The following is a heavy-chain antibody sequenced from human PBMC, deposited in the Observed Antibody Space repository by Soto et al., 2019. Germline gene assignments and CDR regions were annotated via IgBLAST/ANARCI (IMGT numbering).Heavy chain of an antibody. D-gene: IGHD2-2*01. V-gene: IGHV3-48*03. CDR3: ARVGLGRTEVVHQLLPYGMDV. CDR1: GFTFSSYE. CDR2: ISSSGSTI. Sequence: PGGSLRLSCAASGFTFSSYEMNWVRQAPGKGLEWVSYISSSGSTIYYADSVKGRFTISRDNAKNSLYLQMNSLRAEDTAVYYCARVGLGRTEVVHQLLPYGMDVWGQGTTVTVSS. J-gene: IGHJ6*02.